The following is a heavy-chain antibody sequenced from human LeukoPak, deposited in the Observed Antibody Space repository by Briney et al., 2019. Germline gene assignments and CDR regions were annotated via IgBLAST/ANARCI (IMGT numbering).Heavy chain of an antibody. CDR2: ISYDGSNK. Sequence: GGSLRLSCAASGFTFSSYAMHWVRQAPGKGLEWVAVISYDGSNKYYADSVKGRFTISRDNSKNTLYLQMNSLRAEDTAVYYCARSDFWSGTFDYWGQGTLVTVSS. V-gene: IGHV3-30-3*01. J-gene: IGHJ4*02. D-gene: IGHD3-3*01. CDR1: GFTFSSYA. CDR3: ARSDFWSGTFDY.